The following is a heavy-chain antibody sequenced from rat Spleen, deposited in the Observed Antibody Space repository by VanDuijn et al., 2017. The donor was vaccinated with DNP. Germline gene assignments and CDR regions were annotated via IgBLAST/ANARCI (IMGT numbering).Heavy chain of an antibody. V-gene: IGHV2-47*01. J-gene: IGHJ3*01. Sequence: QVHLKESGPGLVQPSQSLSLTCTVSGLSLTSNSVSWIRQPPGKGLEWMVVIWSHGGTDYNSAIKSRLSISRDTSKSQVFLKMNSLQTEDTAMYFCARGSAFFDYWGQGTLVSVSS. CDR1: GLSLTSNS. CDR2: IWSHGGT. CDR3: ARGSAFFDY. D-gene: IGHD3-2*01.